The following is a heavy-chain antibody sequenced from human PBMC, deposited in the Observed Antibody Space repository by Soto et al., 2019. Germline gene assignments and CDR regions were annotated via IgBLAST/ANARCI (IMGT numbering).Heavy chain of an antibody. CDR3: ARDGGYYGRGSLGY. J-gene: IGHJ4*02. Sequence: QVQLVESGGGLVKPGGSLRLSCAASGFTFSDYYMSWIRQAPGKGLEWVSYISSSSSYTNYADSVKGRFTISRDNAKNSLHPQMNSLRAEDTAVFYWARDGGYYGRGSLGYWGQGTLVTVSS. V-gene: IGHV3-11*05. D-gene: IGHD3-10*01. CDR1: GFTFSDYY. CDR2: ISSSSSYT.